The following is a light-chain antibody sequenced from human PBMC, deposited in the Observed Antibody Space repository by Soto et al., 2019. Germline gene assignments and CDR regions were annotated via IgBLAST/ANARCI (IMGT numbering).Light chain of an antibody. V-gene: IGLV1-40*01. Sequence: QPVLAQPPSVSGAPGQNVTISCTGSSSNIGAYYDVHWYQQFPGTAPKLLIYGNNNRPSGVPDRFSGSKSGTSASLAITGLQAEDEADYYCQCYDSSLNAAGVFGGGTKLTVL. CDR3: QCYDSSLNAAGV. CDR2: GNN. J-gene: IGLJ2*01. CDR1: SSNIGAYYD.